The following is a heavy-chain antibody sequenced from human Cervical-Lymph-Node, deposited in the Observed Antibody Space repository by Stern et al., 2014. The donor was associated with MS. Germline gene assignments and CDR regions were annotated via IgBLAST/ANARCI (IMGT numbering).Heavy chain of an antibody. CDR3: ARYLAGAGGPGD. Sequence: QLQLQESGPGLVKPSETLSLTCTVSGDSVSSGRYHWGWIRQPPGKGLDWIGRINYDGSTNDSPAIKSRVTISIDTSKNEFSLKLSSVTAADTAVYYCARYLAGAGGPGDWGQGTLVTVSS. D-gene: IGHD6-13*01. CDR2: INYDGST. CDR1: GDSVSSGRYH. J-gene: IGHJ4*02. V-gene: IGHV4-61*01.